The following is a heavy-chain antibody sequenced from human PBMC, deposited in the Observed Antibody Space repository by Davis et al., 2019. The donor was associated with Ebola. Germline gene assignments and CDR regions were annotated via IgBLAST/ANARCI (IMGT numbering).Heavy chain of an antibody. Sequence: ASVKVSCKASGYTFTSYGISWVRQAPGQGLEWMGWISAYNGNTNYAQKLQGRVTMTPDTSTNPAYMQLRNLRSDDTAVYYCARDHSPGVFGVVIIRWFDPWGQGTLVTVSS. D-gene: IGHD3-3*01. J-gene: IGHJ5*02. CDR3: ARDHSPGVFGVVIIRWFDP. CDR1: GYTFTSYG. CDR2: ISAYNGNT. V-gene: IGHV1-18*01.